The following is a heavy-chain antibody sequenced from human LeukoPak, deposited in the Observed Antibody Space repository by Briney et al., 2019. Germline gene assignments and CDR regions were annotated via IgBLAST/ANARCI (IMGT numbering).Heavy chain of an antibody. CDR3: ARDGWNYSPDAFDI. V-gene: IGHV3-21*01. J-gene: IGHJ3*02. Sequence: GGSLRLSCAVSGFTFDDYTMHWVRHVPGKGLEWVSSISSSSSYIYYADSVKGRFTISRDNAKNSLYLQMNSLRAEDTAVYYCARDGWNYSPDAFDIWGQGTMVTVSS. CDR2: ISSSSSYI. CDR1: GFTFDDYT. D-gene: IGHD1-7*01.